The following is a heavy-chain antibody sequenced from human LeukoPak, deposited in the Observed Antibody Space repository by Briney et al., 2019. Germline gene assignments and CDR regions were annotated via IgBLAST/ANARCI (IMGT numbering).Heavy chain of an antibody. Sequence: GGSLRLSCAASEFTVSTNYMNWVRQAPGKGLEWVSAVYSGGTTYYADSVKGRFTISRDTSKNTLYLQMNSLRAEDTAVYYCARKENILTGYYDHWGQGTLVTVSS. CDR3: ARKENILTGYYDH. V-gene: IGHV3-66*01. CDR2: VYSGGTT. J-gene: IGHJ5*02. D-gene: IGHD3-9*01. CDR1: EFTVSTNY.